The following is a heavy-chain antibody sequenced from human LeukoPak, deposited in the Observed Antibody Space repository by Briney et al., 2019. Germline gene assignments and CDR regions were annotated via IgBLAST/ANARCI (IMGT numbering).Heavy chain of an antibody. CDR1: AYTLTNYW. CDR2: IYPADSDT. D-gene: IGHD3-10*01. CDR3: ARYGLGGIDSYYFDS. V-gene: IGHV5-51*01. Sequence: GESPKISCKGSAYTLTNYWIGWVRQMPGKGLEWMGIIYPADSDTRYSPSFQGQVTISADRSISTAYLQWSSLKASDTAIYYCARYGLGGIDSYYFDSWGQGTLVTVSS. J-gene: IGHJ4*02.